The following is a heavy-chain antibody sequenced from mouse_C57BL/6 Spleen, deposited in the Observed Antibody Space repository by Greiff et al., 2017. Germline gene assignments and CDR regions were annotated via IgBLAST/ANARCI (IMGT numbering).Heavy chain of an antibody. CDR1: GYTFTSYG. V-gene: IGHV1-81*01. CDR2: IYPRSGNT. CDR3: ARLDSNYENWYFDV. Sequence: VHLVESGAELARPGASVKLSCKASGYTFTSYGISWVKQRTGQGLEWIGEIYPRSGNTYYNEKFKGKATLTADKSSSTAYMELRSLTSEDSAVYFCARLDSNYENWYFDVWGTGTTVTVSS. J-gene: IGHJ1*03. D-gene: IGHD2-5*01.